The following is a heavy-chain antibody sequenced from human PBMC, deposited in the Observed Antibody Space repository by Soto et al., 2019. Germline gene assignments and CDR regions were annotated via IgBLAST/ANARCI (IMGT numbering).Heavy chain of an antibody. Sequence: GGSLRLSCAASGFTFSSYSMNWVRQAPGKGLEWVSSISSSSSYIYYADSVKGRFTISRDNAKNSLYLQMNSLRAEDKAVYYCASLPDGDLRYYYYYMDVWGKGTTVTVSS. D-gene: IGHD4-17*01. V-gene: IGHV3-21*01. CDR1: GFTFSSYS. CDR3: ASLPDGDLRYYYYYMDV. CDR2: ISSSSSYI. J-gene: IGHJ6*03.